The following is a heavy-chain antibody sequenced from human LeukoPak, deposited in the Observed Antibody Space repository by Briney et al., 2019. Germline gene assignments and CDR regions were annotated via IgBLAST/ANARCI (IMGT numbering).Heavy chain of an antibody. J-gene: IGHJ4*02. CDR1: EFSFSSYE. CDR2: ISSSGSPI. Sequence: PGGSLRLSCTASEFSFSSYEINWVRQAPGKGLEWVSYISSSGSPIYYADSVKGRFTISRDNAKNTLYLQMNSLRAEDTAVYYCARVGNLGTAVFDYWGQGTLVTVSS. D-gene: IGHD2-21*02. V-gene: IGHV3-48*03. CDR3: ARVGNLGTAVFDY.